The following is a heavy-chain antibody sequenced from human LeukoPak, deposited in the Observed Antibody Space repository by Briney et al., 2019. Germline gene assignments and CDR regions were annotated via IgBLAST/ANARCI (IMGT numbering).Heavy chain of an antibody. CDR1: GFTFSNYG. CDR3: AKDLSPIVAMGV. Sequence: GGSLRLSCAASGFTFSNYGLHWVRQAPGKGLEWVAVISYDGSDKYYADSVKGRFTISRDNSKNTLYLQMNSLRAEDTAVYYCAKDLSPIVAMGVWGQGTTVTVSS. V-gene: IGHV3-30*18. CDR2: ISYDGSDK. J-gene: IGHJ6*02. D-gene: IGHD5-12*01.